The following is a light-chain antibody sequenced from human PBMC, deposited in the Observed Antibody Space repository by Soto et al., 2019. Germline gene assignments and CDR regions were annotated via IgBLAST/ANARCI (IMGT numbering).Light chain of an antibody. CDR3: QQYGSSPGT. Sequence: VLPHAPVSLSLSPGEQATLSCRASHCVTSRYLAWYRQKPGQAPRLLIFGASIRDTGIPYRFSGSGSGTDFTLTINRLEPEDFAVYYCQQYGSSPGTFGQGTKVDI. J-gene: IGKJ1*01. CDR1: HCVTSRY. CDR2: GAS. V-gene: IGKV3-20*01.